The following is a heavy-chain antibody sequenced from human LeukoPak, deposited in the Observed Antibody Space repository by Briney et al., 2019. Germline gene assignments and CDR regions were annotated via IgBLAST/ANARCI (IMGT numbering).Heavy chain of an antibody. V-gene: IGHV4-34*01. J-gene: IGHJ5*02. D-gene: IGHD3-10*01. CDR3: ARDSYQDYYGRFDP. CDR2: INHSGST. Sequence: SETLSLTCAVYGGSFSGYYWSWIRQPPGKGLEWIGEINHSGSTNYNPSLKSRVTISVDTSKNQFSLKLSSVTAADTAVYYCARDSYQDYYGRFDPWGQGTLVIVSS. CDR1: GGSFSGYY.